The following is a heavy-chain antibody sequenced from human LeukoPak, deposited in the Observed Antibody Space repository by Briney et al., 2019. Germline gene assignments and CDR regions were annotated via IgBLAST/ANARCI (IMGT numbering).Heavy chain of an antibody. CDR2: ISSSGSTI. V-gene: IGHV3-48*04. D-gene: IGHD6-13*01. J-gene: IGHJ6*02. Sequence: PGGPLRLSCAASGFSFSSHGMHWVRQAPGKGLEWVSYISSSGSTIYYADSVKGRFTISRDNAKNSLYLQMNSLRAEDTAVYYCASSIAHYGMDVWGQGTTVTVSS. CDR3: ASSIAHYGMDV. CDR1: GFSFSSHG.